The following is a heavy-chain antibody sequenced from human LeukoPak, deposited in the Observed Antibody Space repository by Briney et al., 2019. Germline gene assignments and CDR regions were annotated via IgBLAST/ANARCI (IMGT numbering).Heavy chain of an antibody. J-gene: IGHJ4*02. CDR1: GFTFSIYA. CDR3: ARGSLVWELLIHLSAGILDY. CDR2: ISYDGSNK. V-gene: IGHV3-30-3*01. D-gene: IGHD1-26*01. Sequence: PGRSLRLSCAASGFTFSIYAMHWVRQAPGKGLEWVAVISYDGSNKYYADSVKGRFTISRDNSKNTLYLQMNSLRAEDTAVYYCARGSLVWELLIHLSAGILDYWGQGTLVTVSS.